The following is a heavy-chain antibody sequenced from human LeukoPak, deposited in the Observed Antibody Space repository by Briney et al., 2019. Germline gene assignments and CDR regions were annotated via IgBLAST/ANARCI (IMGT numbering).Heavy chain of an antibody. CDR2: IYSSGST. CDR3: ARVFDSGSQAYFYYMDV. D-gene: IGHD3-10*01. V-gene: IGHV4-59*01. CDR1: GGSIRGYY. Sequence: SETLSLTCNVSGGSIRGYYWSWIRQPPGKGLEWIGYIYSSGSTNYNPSLKSRVTMSVDTSKNQFSLKVSSVTAADTTVYYCARVFDSGSQAYFYYMDVWGKGTTVTISS. J-gene: IGHJ6*03.